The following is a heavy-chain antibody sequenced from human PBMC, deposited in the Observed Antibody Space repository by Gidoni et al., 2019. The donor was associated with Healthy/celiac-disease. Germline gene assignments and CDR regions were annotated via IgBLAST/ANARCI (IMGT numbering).Heavy chain of an antibody. CDR1: GGSISRYY. J-gene: IGHJ3*02. CDR3: ARAHSSGWYWPPSDAFDI. D-gene: IGHD6-19*01. V-gene: IGHV4-59*01. Sequence: QVQLQESGPGLVKPSETLSLTCTVSGGSISRYYWSWIRQPPGKGLEWIGYIYYSGSTNYNPSLKSRVTISVDTSKNQFSLKLSSVTAADTAVYYCARAHSSGWYWPPSDAFDIWGQGTMVTVSS. CDR2: IYYSGST.